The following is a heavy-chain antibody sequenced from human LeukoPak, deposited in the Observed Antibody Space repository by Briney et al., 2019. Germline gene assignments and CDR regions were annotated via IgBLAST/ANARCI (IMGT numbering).Heavy chain of an antibody. CDR3: ARDRVGSADFWSGYYTGTFDY. D-gene: IGHD3-3*01. CDR2: IRSSSTTI. Sequence: GGSLRLSCEASGFTFSNYSMNWVRQAPGKGLEWVSYIRSSSTTIYYADSVKGRFTISRDNAKNSLYPQMNSLRPEDTAVYYCARDRVGSADFWSGYYTGTFDYWGQGTLVTVSS. J-gene: IGHJ4*02. V-gene: IGHV3-48*01. CDR1: GFTFSNYS.